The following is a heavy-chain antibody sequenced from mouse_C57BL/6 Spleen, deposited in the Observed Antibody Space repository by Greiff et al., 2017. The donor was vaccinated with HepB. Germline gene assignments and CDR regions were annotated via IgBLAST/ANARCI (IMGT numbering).Heavy chain of an antibody. Sequence: EVKLQESGPGLVKPSQSLSLTCSVTGYSITSGYYWNWIRQFPGNKLEWMGYISYDGSNNYNPSLKNRISITRDTSKNQFFLKLNSVTTEDTATYYCARGGSYGSSIYFDYWGQGTTLTVSS. V-gene: IGHV3-6*01. CDR3: ARGGSYGSSIYFDY. CDR2: ISYDGSN. J-gene: IGHJ2*01. D-gene: IGHD1-1*01. CDR1: GYSITSGYY.